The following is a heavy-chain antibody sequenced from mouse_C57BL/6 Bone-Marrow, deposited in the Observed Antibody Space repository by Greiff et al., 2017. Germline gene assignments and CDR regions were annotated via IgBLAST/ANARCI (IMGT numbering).Heavy chain of an antibody. V-gene: IGHV5-16*01. CDR1: GFTFSDYY. Sequence: EVQLVESEGGLVQPGSSLTLSCTASGFTFSDYYMAWVRQVPEKGLEWVANINYDGSSTYYLDSLKSRFIISRDNAKNILYLQRSSLKSEDTATYYCARDDAWYFDVWGTGTTVTVSS. CDR3: ARDDAWYFDV. D-gene: IGHD2-3*01. CDR2: INYDGSST. J-gene: IGHJ1*03.